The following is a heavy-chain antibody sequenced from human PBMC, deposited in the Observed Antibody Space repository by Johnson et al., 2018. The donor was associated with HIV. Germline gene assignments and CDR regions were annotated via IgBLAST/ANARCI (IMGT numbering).Heavy chain of an antibody. Sequence: VESGGGLVQPGGSLRLSCAASGFTFSNYAMNWVRQAPGKGLEWVSSIGYSASDTYYADSVKGRFTISRDNSNNRLYLQMNSLRAEDTAIYYCEGYCSGGACYSGVAAFDVWGHGTMVTVSS. J-gene: IGHJ3*01. CDR1: GFTFSNYA. CDR3: EGYCSGGACYSGVAAFDV. CDR2: IGYSASDT. V-gene: IGHV3-23*04. D-gene: IGHD2-15*01.